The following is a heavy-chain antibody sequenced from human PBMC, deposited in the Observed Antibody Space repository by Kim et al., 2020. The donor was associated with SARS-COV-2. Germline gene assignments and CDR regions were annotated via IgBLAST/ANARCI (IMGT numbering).Heavy chain of an antibody. CDR3: AKDGDGVYFDY. D-gene: IGHD7-27*01. V-gene: IGHV3-33*06. CDR2: IWYDGSNK. J-gene: IGHJ4*02. Sequence: GGSLRLSCAASGFTFSSYGMHWVRQAPGKGLEWVAVIWYDGSNKYYADSVKGRFTISRDNSKNTLYLQMNSLRAEDTAVYYCAKDGDGVYFDYWGQGTLVTVSS. CDR1: GFTFSSYG.